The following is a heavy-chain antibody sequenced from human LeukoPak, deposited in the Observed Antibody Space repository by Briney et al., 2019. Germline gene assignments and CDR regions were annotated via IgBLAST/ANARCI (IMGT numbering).Heavy chain of an antibody. Sequence: ASVKVSCKASGYTFTGYYMHWVRQAPGQGLEWMGWINAKSGGTNYAQKFQGRVTMTRDTSISTAYMELSRLRSDDTAVYYCARSSRYDIWTGYPYWGQGTLVTVSP. CDR1: GYTFTGYY. D-gene: IGHD3-9*01. J-gene: IGHJ4*02. CDR2: INAKSGGT. V-gene: IGHV1-2*02. CDR3: ARSSRYDIWTGYPY.